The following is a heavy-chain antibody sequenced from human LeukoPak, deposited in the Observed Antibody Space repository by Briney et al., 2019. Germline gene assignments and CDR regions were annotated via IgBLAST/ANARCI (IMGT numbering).Heavy chain of an antibody. Sequence: GGSLRLSCAGSGFTFSNYGMHWVRQGPGKGMEWVALIWYDGSRKFYSDSVRGRFTISRDNSKNTLYLEMDSLRDEDTAKYYCAKARDGYNYGHHWGQGTLVTVSS. CDR1: GFTFSNYG. CDR2: IWYDGSRK. CDR3: AKARDGYNYGHH. J-gene: IGHJ4*02. V-gene: IGHV3-33*03. D-gene: IGHD5-24*01.